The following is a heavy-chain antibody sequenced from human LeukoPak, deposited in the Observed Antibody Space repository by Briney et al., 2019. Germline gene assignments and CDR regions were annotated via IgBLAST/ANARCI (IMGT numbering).Heavy chain of an antibody. V-gene: IGHV4-39*01. J-gene: IGHJ6*03. CDR1: GGSISSSSYY. CDR2: IYYSGST. Sequence: PSETLSLTCTVSGGSISSSSYYWGWIRQPPGKGLEWIGSIYYSGSTYYNPSLKSRVTISVDTSKNQFSLKLSSVTAADTAVYYCARQGDGSGSYWYYYYYMDVWGKGTTVTISS. D-gene: IGHD3-10*01. CDR3: ARQGDGSGSYWYYYYYMDV.